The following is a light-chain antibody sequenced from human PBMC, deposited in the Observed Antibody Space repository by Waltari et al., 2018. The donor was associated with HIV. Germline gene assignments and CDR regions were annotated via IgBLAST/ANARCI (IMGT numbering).Light chain of an antibody. CDR1: SGSIASNY. Sequence: NFMLTQPHSVSESPGKTVTISCTRSSGSIASNYVQWYQQRPGSAPTTVIYEDHQRPSGCPDRSSGSFDSSSNSASLTIAGLKTEDESDYYCQSYDSSNHVVFGGGTKLTVL. CDR2: EDH. V-gene: IGLV6-57*04. J-gene: IGLJ2*01. CDR3: QSYDSSNHVV.